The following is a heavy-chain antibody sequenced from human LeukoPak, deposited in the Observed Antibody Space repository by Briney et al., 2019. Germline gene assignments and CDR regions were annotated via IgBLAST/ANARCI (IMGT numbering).Heavy chain of an antibody. CDR3: AKIYSYGHGYFDY. V-gene: IGHV3-53*01. D-gene: IGHD3-16*01. Sequence: GGSLRLSCVASGFTVSSNYMSWVRQAPGKGLEWVSLIYSGDTTHYADSVKGRFTISRDNSKNTVYLQMNSLRAEDTAVYYCAKIYSYGHGYFDYWGQGTLVTVSS. CDR1: GFTVSSNY. CDR2: IYSGDTT. J-gene: IGHJ4*02.